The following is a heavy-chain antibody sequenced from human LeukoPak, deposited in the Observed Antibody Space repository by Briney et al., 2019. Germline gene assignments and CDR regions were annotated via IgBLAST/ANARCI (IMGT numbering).Heavy chain of an antibody. CDR1: GFTFSSYG. J-gene: IGHJ4*02. CDR3: ASGSMVRWIQLWRYSDY. V-gene: IGHV3-30*19. D-gene: IGHD5-18*01. CDR2: ISYDGSNK. Sequence: GGSLRLSCAASGFTFSSYGMHWVRQAPGKGLEWVAVISYDGSNKYYADSVKGRFTISRDNSKNTLYLQMNSLRAEDTAVYYRASGSMVRWIQLWRYSDYWGQGTLVTVSS.